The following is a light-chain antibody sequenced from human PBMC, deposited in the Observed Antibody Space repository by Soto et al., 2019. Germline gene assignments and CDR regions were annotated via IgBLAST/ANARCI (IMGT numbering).Light chain of an antibody. J-gene: IGLJ3*02. CDR1: SSDVGGYNS. Sequence: QSALTQPRSMSGSPGQSVTISCTGTSSDVGGYNSVSWYQQHPGKAPKLIIYDVTKRPSGVPDRFSGSKSGNTASLTISGLQIEDETDYFCCSYAGTYTWVFGGGTKVTVL. CDR2: DVT. CDR3: CSYAGTYTWV. V-gene: IGLV2-11*01.